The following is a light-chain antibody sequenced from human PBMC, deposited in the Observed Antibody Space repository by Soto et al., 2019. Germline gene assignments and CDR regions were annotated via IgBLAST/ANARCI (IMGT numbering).Light chain of an antibody. CDR3: AAWDDSLNGPV. CDR1: FSNIGSGHD. Sequence: QSVLTQPPSVSGAPGQRVTVSCTGSFSNIGSGHDVHWYQHVPGKAPQLLIFGHVDRPSGVPDRFAGSTSGTSASLTITGLQADDEADYYCAAWDDSLNGPVFGTGTKVTVL. V-gene: IGLV1-40*01. J-gene: IGLJ1*01. CDR2: GHV.